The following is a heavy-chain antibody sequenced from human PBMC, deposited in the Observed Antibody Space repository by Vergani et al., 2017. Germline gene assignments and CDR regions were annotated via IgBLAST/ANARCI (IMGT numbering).Heavy chain of an antibody. Sequence: EVQLVQSGAEVKKPGESLKISCQMSGYSFTNYWIGSVRQMPGKGLEWMGIIHPADSDTRYSPSFQGQVTMSVDKSISTAYLQRSSLRASDSAMYYCARLYGRDSSGSKYFDYWVQGTLVTVSS. V-gene: IGHV5-51*01. D-gene: IGHD3-22*01. CDR3: ARLYGRDSSGSKYFDY. J-gene: IGHJ4*02. CDR2: IHPADSDT. CDR1: GYSFTNYW.